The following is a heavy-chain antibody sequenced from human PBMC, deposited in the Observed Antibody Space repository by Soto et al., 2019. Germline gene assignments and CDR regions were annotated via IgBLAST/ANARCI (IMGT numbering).Heavy chain of an antibody. V-gene: IGHV3-30*03. J-gene: IGHJ4*02. CDR2: ISYDGSNK. Sequence: PGGSLRLSCAASGFTFSSYGMHWVRQAPGKGLEWVAVISYDGSNKYYADSVKGRFTISRDNSKNTLYLQMNSLRAEDTAVYYCAGGYYYGSGSPFDYWGQGTLVTVSS. CDR3: AGGYYYGSGSPFDY. D-gene: IGHD3-10*01. CDR1: GFTFSSYG.